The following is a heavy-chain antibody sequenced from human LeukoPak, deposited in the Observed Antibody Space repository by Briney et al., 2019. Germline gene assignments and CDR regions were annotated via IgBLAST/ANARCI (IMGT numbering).Heavy chain of an antibody. CDR1: GGSFSGYY. D-gene: IGHD6-13*01. J-gene: IGHJ6*02. CDR2: INHSGST. Sequence: SETLSLTCAVYGGSFSGYYWSWIRQPPGKGLEWSGEINHSGSTNYNPSLKSRVTISVDTSKNQFSLKLSSVTAADTAVYYCARGWQQLAPVYYGMDVWGQGTTVTVSS. CDR3: ARGWQQLAPVYYGMDV. V-gene: IGHV4-34*01.